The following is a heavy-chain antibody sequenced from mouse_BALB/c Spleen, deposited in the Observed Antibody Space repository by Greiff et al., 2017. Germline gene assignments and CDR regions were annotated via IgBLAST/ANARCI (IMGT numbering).Heavy chain of an antibody. V-gene: IGHV5-9*03. CDR2: ISSGGGNT. Sequence: VQLKESGGGLVKPGGSLKLSCAASGFTFSSYTMSWVRQTPEKRLEWVATISSGGGNTYYPDSVKGRFTISRDNAKNNLYLQMSSLRSEDTALYYCARSLRRGYAMDYWGQGTSVTVSS. D-gene: IGHD1-1*01. CDR3: ARSLRRGYAMDY. CDR1: GFTFSSYT. J-gene: IGHJ4*01.